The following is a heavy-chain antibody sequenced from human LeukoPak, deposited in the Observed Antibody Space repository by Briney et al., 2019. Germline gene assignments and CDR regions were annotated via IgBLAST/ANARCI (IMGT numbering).Heavy chain of an antibody. CDR3: ARGPRYYDFWSGYLGRYYYYYYYMDV. Sequence: ASVKVSCKASGYTFTSYDINWVRQATGQGLEWMGWMNPNSGNTGYAQKFQGRVTITRNTSISTAYMELSSLRSEDTAVYYCARGPRYYDFWSGYLGRYYYYYYYMDVWGKGTTVTVSS. CDR2: MNPNSGNT. J-gene: IGHJ6*03. D-gene: IGHD3-3*01. V-gene: IGHV1-8*03. CDR1: GYTFTSYD.